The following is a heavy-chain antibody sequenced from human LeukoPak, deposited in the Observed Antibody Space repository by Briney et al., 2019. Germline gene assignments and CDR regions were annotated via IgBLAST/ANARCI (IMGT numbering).Heavy chain of an antibody. D-gene: IGHD6-19*01. CDR2: INTEGEV. V-gene: IGHV3-74*03. CDR3: VRVVPTIGSGWYGDAFDI. CDR1: GFTLRTFW. J-gene: IGHJ3*02. Sequence: PGGSLRLSCVASGFTLRTFWMHWVRQVPGKRPVWIARINTEGEVTYADSVKGRFTMSRDNANNELSLQMNSLRIDDSGIYYCVRVVPTIGSGWYGDAFDIWGQGTLVTVAS.